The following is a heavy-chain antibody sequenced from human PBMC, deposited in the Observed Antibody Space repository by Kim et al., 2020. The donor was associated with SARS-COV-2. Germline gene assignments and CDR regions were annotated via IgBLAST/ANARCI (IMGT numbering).Heavy chain of an antibody. Sequence: GGSLRLSCAASGITFSNAWMSWVRQAPGKGLEWVGRXKIKADGGTIAYAAPVKGRFTISRDDSKNTLYLQMNSLKTEETGVYYCNTDPHMDRGGGSYGFWGQGTLVTVSS. CDR2: XKIKADGGTI. D-gene: IGHD3-10*01. V-gene: IGHV3-15*01. CDR3: NTDPHMDRGGGSYGF. J-gene: IGHJ4*02. CDR1: GITFSNAW.